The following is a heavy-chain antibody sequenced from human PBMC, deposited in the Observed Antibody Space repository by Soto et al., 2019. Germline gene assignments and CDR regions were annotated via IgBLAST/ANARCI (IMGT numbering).Heavy chain of an antibody. D-gene: IGHD6-19*01. CDR1: GFTFSSYG. CDR2: ISGSGGST. Sequence: VQLVESGGGVVQPGRSLRLSCAASGFTFSSYGMHWVRQAPGKGLEWVSAISGSGGSTYYADSVKGRFTISRDNSKNTLYLQMNSLRAEDTAVYYCAKEGSGWYTGNFDYWGQGTLVTVSS. CDR3: AKEGSGWYTGNFDY. J-gene: IGHJ4*02. V-gene: IGHV3-23*04.